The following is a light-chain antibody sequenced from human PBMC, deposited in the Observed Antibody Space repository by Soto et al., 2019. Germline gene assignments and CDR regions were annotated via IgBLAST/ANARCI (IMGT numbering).Light chain of an antibody. CDR3: QQRNNWPPIT. V-gene: IGKV3-11*01. J-gene: IGKJ5*01. Sequence: EIVMTQSPATLSVSPGERATLSCRASQSVGSDLAWYQQKPGQAPRLVSYDIFTRATGIPARFSGSGSGTDFTLTIDNLEPEDFAIYYCQQRNNWPPITFGQGTRLEIK. CDR1: QSVGSD. CDR2: DIF.